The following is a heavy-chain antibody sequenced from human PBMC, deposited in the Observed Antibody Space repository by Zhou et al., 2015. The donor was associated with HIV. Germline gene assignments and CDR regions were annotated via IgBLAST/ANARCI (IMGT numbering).Heavy chain of an antibody. D-gene: IGHD4-11*01. CDR2: MNPKSGNT. Sequence: QVQLVQSGAEVRKPGASVKVSCKTSGYTFTNYDINWVRQATGQGLEWMGWMNPKSGNTGYARKFQGRVTMTRNTSISTAYMELSSLRSEDTAVYYCASYQGGSVTTNYWGRGNPRSPSPQ. J-gene: IGHJ4*02. CDR3: ASYQGGSVTTNY. CDR1: GYTFTNYD. V-gene: IGHV1-8*01.